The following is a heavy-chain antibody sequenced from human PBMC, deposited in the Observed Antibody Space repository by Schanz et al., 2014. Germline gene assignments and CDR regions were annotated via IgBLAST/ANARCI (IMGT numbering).Heavy chain of an antibody. CDR1: GYTFTAYG. Sequence: QVQLVHSGTEVQKLGASVKVSCQTSGYTFTAYGINWVRQAPGQGLEWIGWISAQTGDTRYARKMQGRVTMTRDVSAPTAVLELRSLRYDDTAVYYCARDHVATADYDYFFYYRAVWATGITVIVSS. D-gene: IGHD6-13*01. CDR3: ARDHVATADYDYFFYYRAV. V-gene: IGHV1-18*01. J-gene: IGHJ6*03. CDR2: ISAQTGDT.